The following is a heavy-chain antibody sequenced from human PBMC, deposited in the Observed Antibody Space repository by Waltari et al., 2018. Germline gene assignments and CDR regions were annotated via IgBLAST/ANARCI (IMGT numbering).Heavy chain of an antibody. V-gene: IGHV3-23*01. J-gene: IGHJ4*02. CDR2: ISPNSIST. CDR3: AKGQGGRRWYFDY. CDR1: GLSFSTYG. Sequence: EVQLLESGGGLVQPGGSLSLSCTPSGLSFSTYGMTGVRQAPGKGLEWVSRISPNSISTYYADSVKGRFTISRDNSKSTVILQLSSLRVEDTAIYYCAKGQGGRRWYFDYWGQGSQVTVSS. D-gene: IGHD3-16*01.